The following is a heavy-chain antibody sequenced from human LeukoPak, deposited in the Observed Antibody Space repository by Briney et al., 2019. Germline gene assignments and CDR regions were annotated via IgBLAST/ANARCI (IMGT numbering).Heavy chain of an antibody. V-gene: IGHV3-66*02. J-gene: IGHJ3*02. CDR1: GFTVSNNY. Sequence: GGSLRLSCAASGFTVSNNYMNWVRQAPGKGLEWVSIIYSGGSTYYAASVRGRFAISRDNSQNTLHLQMNSLRLEDTAVYYCVKDWGVLPDYTADGFDIWGPGTMVTVSS. CDR3: VKDWGVLPDYTADGFDI. CDR2: IYSGGST. D-gene: IGHD3-10*01.